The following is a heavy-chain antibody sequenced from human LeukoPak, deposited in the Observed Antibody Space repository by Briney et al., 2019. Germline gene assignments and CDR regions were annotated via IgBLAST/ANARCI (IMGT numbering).Heavy chain of an antibody. D-gene: IGHD6-13*01. V-gene: IGHV4-39*07. CDR1: GGSISSSSYY. CDR3: ARDNLRGIAAAGIGWFDP. Sequence: KPSETLSLTCTVSGGSISSSSYYWGWIRQPPGKGLEWIGSMYYSGSTYYNPSLKSRVTISVDTSKNQFSLKLSSVTAADTAVYYCARDNLRGIAAAGIGWFDPWGQGTLVTVSS. J-gene: IGHJ5*02. CDR2: MYYSGST.